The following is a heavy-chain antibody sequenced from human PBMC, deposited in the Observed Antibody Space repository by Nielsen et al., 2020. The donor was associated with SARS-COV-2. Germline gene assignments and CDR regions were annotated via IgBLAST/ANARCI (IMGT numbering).Heavy chain of an antibody. D-gene: IGHD3-3*01. CDR3: ARERVGGITIFGVVTRYGMDV. Sequence: SETLSLTCTVSGGSISTAGHSWSWIRQPPGKGLEWIGYIYYSGSTYYNPSLKSRVTISVDTSKNQFSLKLSSVTAADTALYYCARERVGGITIFGVVTRYGMDVWGQGTTVTVSS. CDR2: IYYSGST. CDR1: GGSISTAGHS. J-gene: IGHJ6*02. V-gene: IGHV4-30-4*01.